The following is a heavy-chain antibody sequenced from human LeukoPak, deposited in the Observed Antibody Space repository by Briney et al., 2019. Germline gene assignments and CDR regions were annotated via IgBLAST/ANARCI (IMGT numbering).Heavy chain of an antibody. J-gene: IGHJ4*02. CDR2: IWYDGSNK. D-gene: IGHD3-22*01. CDR1: GFTFSGYG. V-gene: IGHV3-33*08. Sequence: GRSLRLSCAASGFTFSGYGMHWVRQAPGKGLEWVAVIWYDGSNKYYADSVKGRFTISRDNSKNTLYLQMNSLRAEDTAVYYCARLQPYFYDSSGYSDYWGQGTLVTVSS. CDR3: ARLQPYFYDSSGYSDY.